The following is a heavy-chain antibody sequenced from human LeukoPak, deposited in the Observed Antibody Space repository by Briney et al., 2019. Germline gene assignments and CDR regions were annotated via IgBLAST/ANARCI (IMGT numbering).Heavy chain of an antibody. Sequence: GGSLRLSCAASGFTFSSYGMHWVRQAPGKGLEGVAVISYDGSNKYYADSAKGRFTISGENSNNTLYLQMTSLRAEDTAVYYCAKAQVPLVLLLFGELVLGAFDIWGQGTMVTVSS. CDR2: ISYDGSNK. J-gene: IGHJ3*02. CDR1: GFTFSSYG. CDR3: AKAQVPLVLLLFGELVLGAFDI. V-gene: IGHV3-30*18. D-gene: IGHD3-10*01.